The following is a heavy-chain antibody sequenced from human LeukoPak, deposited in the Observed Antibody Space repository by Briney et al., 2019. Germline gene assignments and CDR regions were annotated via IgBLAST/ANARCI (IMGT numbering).Heavy chain of an antibody. CDR2: ISTSGSTI. CDR3: ASPQWLAF. D-gene: IGHD6-19*01. CDR1: EFSFSNHG. J-gene: IGHJ4*02. Sequence: GGSLRLSCAASEFSFSNHGMHWVRQAPGKGLEWVSYISTSGSTIYYADSVKGRFTISRDNAKNSLYLQMNGLRAEDTAIYYCASPQWLAFWGQGTLVTVSS. V-gene: IGHV3-48*04.